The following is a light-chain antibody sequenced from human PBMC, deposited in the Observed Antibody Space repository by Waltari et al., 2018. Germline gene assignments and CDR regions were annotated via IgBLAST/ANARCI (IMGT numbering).Light chain of an antibody. J-gene: IGLJ2*01. V-gene: IGLV1-44*01. CDR3: AAWDDSLKGVV. Sequence: QSVLTQPPSASGTPGQKITLSCSGSTSHIGSNTVDWYQQLPGTAPKLLMYSNNLRPSGVPERFYGSKSGSSASLAIFGLQSEDDADYYCAAWDDSLKGVVFGGGTKVTVL. CDR2: SNN. CDR1: TSHIGSNT.